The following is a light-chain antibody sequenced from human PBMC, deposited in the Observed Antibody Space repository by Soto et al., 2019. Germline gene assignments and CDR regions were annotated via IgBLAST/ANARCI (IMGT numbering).Light chain of an antibody. Sequence: AIRMTQSPSSFSASTGDRVTITCRASQGISSYLAWYQQKPGKAPKLLIYAASTLQSGVPSRFSGSGSETDFTLTISCLQSEDFATYYCKQYYSYPLTFGQGTRLEIK. V-gene: IGKV1-8*01. J-gene: IGKJ5*01. CDR1: QGISSY. CDR2: AAS. CDR3: KQYYSYPLT.